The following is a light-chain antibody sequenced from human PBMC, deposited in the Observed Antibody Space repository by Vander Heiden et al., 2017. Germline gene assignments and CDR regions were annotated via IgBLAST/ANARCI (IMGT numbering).Light chain of an antibody. CDR2: AAS. J-gene: IGKJ2*01. CDR3: QQSDSTSYT. Sequence: DIQMTQPPSSLSASVGDRVTITCRASQSISSYLNWYQQKPGKAPKLLIYAASSLQSGVPSRFSGSGSGTDFTLTISRLQPEDFATYYCQQSDSTSYTFGQGTKLEIK. CDR1: QSISSY. V-gene: IGKV1-39*01.